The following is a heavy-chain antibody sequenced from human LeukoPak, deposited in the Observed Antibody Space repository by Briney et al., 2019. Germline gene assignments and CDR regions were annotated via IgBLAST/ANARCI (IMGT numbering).Heavy chain of an antibody. V-gene: IGHV1-69*13. CDR1: GGTYNSYA. Sequence: SVKVSCKASGGTYNSYAISWVRRAPGQGLEWMGGIIPILNTANYAQKFKGRVTITADESTSTAYMEHGSMRSEDTADKLSAGGTMECVVIGGGGRSMGIPFDYWGQGTLVTVSS. CDR2: IIPILNTA. J-gene: IGHJ4*02. D-gene: IGHD3-22*01. CDR3: AGGTMECVVIGGGGRSMGIPFDY.